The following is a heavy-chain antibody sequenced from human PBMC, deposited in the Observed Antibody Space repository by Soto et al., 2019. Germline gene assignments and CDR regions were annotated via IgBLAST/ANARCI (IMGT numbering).Heavy chain of an antibody. D-gene: IGHD3-10*01. CDR3: ARCGYGSGSYTGTHYYYYGMDV. Sequence: GSGPTLVNPTQTLTLTCTFSGFSLSTSGMCVSWIRQPPGKALEWLALIDWDDDKYYSTSLKTRLTISKDTSKNQVVLTMTNMDPVDTATYYCARCGYGSGSYTGTHYYYYGMDVWGQGTTVTVSS. CDR1: GFSLSTSGMC. CDR2: IDWDDDK. V-gene: IGHV2-70*01. J-gene: IGHJ6*02.